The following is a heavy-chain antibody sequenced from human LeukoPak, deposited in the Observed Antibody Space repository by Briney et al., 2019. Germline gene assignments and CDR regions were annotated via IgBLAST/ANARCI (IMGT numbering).Heavy chain of an antibody. CDR1: GFTLGSYG. CDR2: ISYDGSNK. Sequence: PGGSLRLSCAASGFTLGSYGTRWVRQAPGKGMEWEAFISYDGSNKYYADSVKGRFTISRDNSKNTLYLQMNSLRAEDTAVYYCAKETGLLWFGELLALDYWGQGTLVTVSS. J-gene: IGHJ4*02. CDR3: AKETGLLWFGELLALDY. D-gene: IGHD3-10*01. V-gene: IGHV3-30*02.